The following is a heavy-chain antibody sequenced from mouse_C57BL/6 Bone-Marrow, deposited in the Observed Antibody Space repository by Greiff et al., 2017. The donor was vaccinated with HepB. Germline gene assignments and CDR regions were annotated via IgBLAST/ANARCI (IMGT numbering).Heavy chain of an antibody. Sequence: VKLVESGPGLVQPSQSLSITCTVSGFSLTSYGVHWVRQSPGKGLEWLGVIWSGGSTDYNAAFISRLSISKDNSKSQVFFKMNSLQADDTAIYYCARKGPWVFFKYAMDYWGQGTSVTVSS. J-gene: IGHJ4*01. CDR1: GFSLTSYG. D-gene: IGHD3-3*01. V-gene: IGHV2-2*01. CDR2: IWSGGST. CDR3: ARKGPWVFFKYAMDY.